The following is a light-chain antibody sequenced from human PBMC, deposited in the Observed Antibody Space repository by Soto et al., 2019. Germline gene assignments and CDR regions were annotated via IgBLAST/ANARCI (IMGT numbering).Light chain of an antibody. Sequence: EIVMTQSPATLSVSPGERATLSCRASQSVSSKIAWYQQKPGQAPRLLIYAASTRATGIPARFSGSGSGTEFTLTICSLQSEDFAVYYCQQYNNWPPLTFGGGTKVEIK. CDR2: AAS. CDR3: QQYNNWPPLT. J-gene: IGKJ4*01. CDR1: QSVSSK. V-gene: IGKV3-15*01.